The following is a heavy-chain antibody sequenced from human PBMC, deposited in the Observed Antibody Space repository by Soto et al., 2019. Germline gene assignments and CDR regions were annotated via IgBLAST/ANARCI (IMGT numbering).Heavy chain of an antibody. V-gene: IGHV3-74*01. D-gene: IGHD3-10*01. Sequence: EVQLVESGGGLVQPGGSLRLSCAVSGFTFSTFWMHWVRQAPGEGLVWVSRINTDGSSTSYADSVKGRFTLSRDNAKNPLYLQMNSLRVEDTAMYFCAKRGVDTFGLSYWGQGTLVTVSS. CDR3: AKRGVDTFGLSY. J-gene: IGHJ4*02. CDR2: INTDGSST. CDR1: GFTFSTFW.